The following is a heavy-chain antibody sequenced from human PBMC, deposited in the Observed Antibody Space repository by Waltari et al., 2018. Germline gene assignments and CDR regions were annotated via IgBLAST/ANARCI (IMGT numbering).Heavy chain of an antibody. D-gene: IGHD1-26*01. J-gene: IGHJ5*02. Sequence: EVQLVESGGGLVTPGGSLRLSCAGSGFPFSPYSMSWVRQAPGKGLEGVAAITSAGSYAYYGDSVKGRFTISRDNAQNSLSLQMHSLRVEDSAIYYCARVNSGTPNWFDPWGQGTLVSVSS. CDR3: ARVNSGTPNWFDP. V-gene: IGHV3-21*02. CDR2: ITSAGSYA. CDR1: GFPFSPYS.